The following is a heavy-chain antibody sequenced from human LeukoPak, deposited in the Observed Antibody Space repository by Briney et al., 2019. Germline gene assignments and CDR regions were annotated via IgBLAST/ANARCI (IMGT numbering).Heavy chain of an antibody. J-gene: IGHJ5*02. D-gene: IGHD3-22*01. CDR3: ARASMIECGLGP. V-gene: IGHV4-30-2*01. CDR2: IYHSGST. Sequence: TLSLTCAVSGGSISSGGYSWSWIRQPPGKGLEWIGYIYHSGSTYYNPSLKSRVTISVDRSKNQFSLKLSSVTAADTAVYYCARASMIECGLGPWGQGTLVTVSS. CDR1: GGSISSGGYS.